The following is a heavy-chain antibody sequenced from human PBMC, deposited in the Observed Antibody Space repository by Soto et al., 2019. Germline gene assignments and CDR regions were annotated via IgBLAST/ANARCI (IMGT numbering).Heavy chain of an antibody. CDR3: AKEGMDQYQLIPFFDY. J-gene: IGHJ4*02. Sequence: GGSLRLSCAASGFSFSSYGMHWLRQAAGKGLEWVAVISYDGSNKYYADSVRGRFTISRDNSKNTLYLQMNSLRPEDTAVFYCAKEGMDQYQLIPFFDYWGQGTLVTVSS. V-gene: IGHV3-30*18. CDR1: GFSFSSYG. D-gene: IGHD2-2*01. CDR2: ISYDGSNK.